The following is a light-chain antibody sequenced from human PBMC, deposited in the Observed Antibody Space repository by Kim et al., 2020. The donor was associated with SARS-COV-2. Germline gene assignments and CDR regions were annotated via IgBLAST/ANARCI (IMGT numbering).Light chain of an antibody. V-gene: IGKV3-15*01. J-gene: IGKJ2*01. CDR3: QQYNDWPRT. CDR2: GAS. Sequence: EIVMTQSPATLSVSPGERATLSCRASQSVSSNLAWYQQKPGQAPRILVYGASTRATGIPVRFSGSGSGTEFTLTISSLQSEDFAVYYCQQYNDWPRTFGQGTKLEIK. CDR1: QSVSSN.